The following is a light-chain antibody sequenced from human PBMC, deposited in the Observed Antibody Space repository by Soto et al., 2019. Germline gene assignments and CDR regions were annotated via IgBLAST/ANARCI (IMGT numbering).Light chain of an antibody. V-gene: IGKV3-15*01. Sequence: EIVMTQSPATLSVSPGERATLSCRASQSVSNNLAWYQQKPGQAPRLLIYGASTRATGIPARFSGSGSGTEFTLTISSLQSEDFAVHYCQQYNNWPPYTFGQGTKLEIK. CDR1: QSVSNN. CDR3: QQYNNWPPYT. CDR2: GAS. J-gene: IGKJ2*01.